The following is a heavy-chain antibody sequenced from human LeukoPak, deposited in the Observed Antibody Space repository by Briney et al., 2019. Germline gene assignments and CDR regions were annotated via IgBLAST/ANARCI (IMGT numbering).Heavy chain of an antibody. Sequence: PGGCLRLSCAASGFTFNTHGMHWVRQAPGKGLEWVAVIWYDGSNKYYADSVKGRFTISRDNSKNMVYLEMNSLRAEDTAMYYCARDRVGYCASISCFTFDNWGQGTLVTVSS. J-gene: IGHJ4*02. CDR1: GFTFNTHG. V-gene: IGHV3-33*01. D-gene: IGHD2-2*01. CDR2: IWYDGSNK. CDR3: ARDRVGYCASISCFTFDN.